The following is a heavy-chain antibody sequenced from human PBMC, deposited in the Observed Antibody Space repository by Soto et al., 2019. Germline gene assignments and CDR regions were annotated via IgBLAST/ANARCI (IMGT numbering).Heavy chain of an antibody. D-gene: IGHD6-13*01. J-gene: IGHJ4*02. CDR2: INHSGST. V-gene: IGHV4-34*01. CDR1: GGSFSGYY. CDR3: ARSYSSSWYSR. Sequence: SETLSLTCAVYGGSFSGYYWSWIRQPPGKGLEWIGEINHSGSTNYNPSLKSRVTISVDTSKNQFSLKLSSVTAAVTAVYYCARSYSSSWYSRWGQGTLVTVSS.